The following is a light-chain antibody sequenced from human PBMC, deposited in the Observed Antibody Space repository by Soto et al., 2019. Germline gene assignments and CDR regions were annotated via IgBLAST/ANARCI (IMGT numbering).Light chain of an antibody. V-gene: IGKV3-20*01. CDR3: QHYGSSPTT. CDR2: GAS. CDR1: QSVSSTY. J-gene: IGKJ1*01. Sequence: EIVLTQSPGTLSLSPGERATLSCRASQSVSSTYVGWYQQKPGRAPRLLIFGASSRATGIPDRFSGSGSGTDFTLTISRVEPEDFAVYYFQHYGSSPTTFGQGTKVEIK.